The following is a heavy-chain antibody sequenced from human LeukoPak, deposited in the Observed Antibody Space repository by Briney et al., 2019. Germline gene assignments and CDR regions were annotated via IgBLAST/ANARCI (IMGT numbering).Heavy chain of an antibody. D-gene: IGHD5-18*01. CDR1: GFTFSSYA. J-gene: IGHJ6*03. Sequence: GGSLRLSCAPSGFTFSSYAMSWVRQAPGKGLEWVSAISGSGGSTYYADSVKGRFTISRDNSKNTLYLQMNSLRAEDTAVYYCAKSGDSYGYYYYYMDVWGKGTTVTVSS. CDR3: AKSGDSYGYYYYYMDV. CDR2: ISGSGGST. V-gene: IGHV3-23*01.